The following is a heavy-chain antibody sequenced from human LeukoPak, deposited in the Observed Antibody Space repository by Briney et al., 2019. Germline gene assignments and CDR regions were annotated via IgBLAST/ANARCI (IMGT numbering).Heavy chain of an antibody. CDR1: GFTFSSYA. CDR3: AKEPEYSSSSAYYFDY. D-gene: IGHD6-6*01. V-gene: IGHV3-23*01. CDR2: ISGSGGST. Sequence: GGSLRLSCAASGFTFSSYAMSWVRQAPGKGLEWVSAISGSGGSTYYADSVKGRFTISRDNSKNTLYLQMNSLRAEDTAVYYCAKEPEYSSSSAYYFDYWGQGTLVTVSS. J-gene: IGHJ4*02.